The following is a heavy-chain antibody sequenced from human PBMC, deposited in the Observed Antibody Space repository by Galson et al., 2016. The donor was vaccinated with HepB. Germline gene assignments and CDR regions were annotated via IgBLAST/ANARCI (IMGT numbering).Heavy chain of an antibody. CDR2: ISHDGRDQ. V-gene: IGHV3-7*01. J-gene: IGHJ4*02. D-gene: IGHD3-16*01. Sequence: SLRLSCAASGFTFSDFGMHWVRQAPGKGPEWVASISHDGRDQRYVDSVKGRFTISRDNARNSLYLQMNSLRVDDTALYYCAQYGGLVDSWGQGTLVTVSS. CDR3: AQYGGLVDS. CDR1: GFTFSDFG.